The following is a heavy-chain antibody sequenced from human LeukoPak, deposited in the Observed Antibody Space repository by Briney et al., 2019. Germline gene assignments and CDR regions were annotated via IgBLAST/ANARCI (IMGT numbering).Heavy chain of an antibody. Sequence: GGSLRLSCAASGFTFSSYEMNWVRQAPGKGLEWVSYISSSGGSTDYADSVKGRFSISRDNSKNTPYLQMNILRAEDTAVYYCAKRYMVFSIDYWGQGTLVTVSS. J-gene: IGHJ4*02. CDR1: GFTFSSYE. CDR3: AKRYMVFSIDY. CDR2: ISSSGGST. V-gene: IGHV3-23*01. D-gene: IGHD2-2*02.